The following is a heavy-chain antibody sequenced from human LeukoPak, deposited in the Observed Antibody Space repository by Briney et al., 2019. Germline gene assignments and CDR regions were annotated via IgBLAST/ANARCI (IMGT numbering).Heavy chain of an antibody. CDR2: ISGSSYYI. D-gene: IGHD2-2*01. Sequence: GGSLRLSFAASGFTFSSYTVNWIRQAPGKGLEWVSSISGSSYYIYYADSVRGRFTISRDNAKNSAYLQMNSLRAEDTAVYYCVRHHKYCSSTSCYKVGDPTDAFDIWGLGTMVTVSS. J-gene: IGHJ3*02. V-gene: IGHV3-21*01. CDR3: VRHHKYCSSTSCYKVGDPTDAFDI. CDR1: GFTFSSYT.